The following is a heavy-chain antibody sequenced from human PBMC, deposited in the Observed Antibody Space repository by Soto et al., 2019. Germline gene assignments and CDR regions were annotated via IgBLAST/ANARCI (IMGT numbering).Heavy chain of an antibody. CDR3: AKLDYYYCSSTSCYGSFDY. CDR2: ISAYNGNT. Sequence: ASVKVSCKASGYTFTSYGISWVRQAPGQGLEWMGWISAYNGNTNYAQKLQGRVTMTTDTSTSTAYMELRSLRSDDTAVYYCAKLDYYYCSSTSCYGSFDYWGQGTLVTVSS. CDR1: GYTFTSYG. J-gene: IGHJ4*02. D-gene: IGHD2-2*01. V-gene: IGHV1-18*01.